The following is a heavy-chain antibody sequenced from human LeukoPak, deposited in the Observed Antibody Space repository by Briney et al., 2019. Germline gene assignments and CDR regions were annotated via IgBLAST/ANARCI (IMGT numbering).Heavy chain of an antibody. CDR1: GYTFTSFD. D-gene: IGHD3-3*01. CDR3: ARGLRFLEWLPHLDY. CDR2: MNPNSGNT. J-gene: IGHJ4*02. Sequence: ASVKVSCKASGYTFTSFDFNWVRQATGQGLEWMGWMNPNSGNTGYAQKFQGRVTLTRNTSITTAYMELSSLRSEDTAVYYCARGLRFLEWLPHLDYWGQGTLVTVSS. V-gene: IGHV1-8*02.